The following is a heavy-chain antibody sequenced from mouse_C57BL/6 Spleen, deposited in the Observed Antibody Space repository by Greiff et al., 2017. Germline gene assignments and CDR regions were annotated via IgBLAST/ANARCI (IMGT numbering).Heavy chain of an antibody. D-gene: IGHD2-5*01. J-gene: IGHJ2*01. CDR2: IDPSDSYT. CDR3: ARAYYSNPYYFGY. V-gene: IGHV1-59*01. CDR1: GYTFTSYW. Sequence: QVQLQQPGAELVRPGTSVKLSCKASGYTFTSYWMHWVKQRPGQGLEWIGVIDPSDSYTNYNQKFKGKATMTVDTSSSSAYMQLSSLTSEDSAVYYCARAYYSNPYYFGYWGQGTTLTVSS.